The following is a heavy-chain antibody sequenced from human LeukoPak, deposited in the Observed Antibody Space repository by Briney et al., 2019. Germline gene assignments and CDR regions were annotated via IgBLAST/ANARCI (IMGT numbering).Heavy chain of an antibody. V-gene: IGHV3-74*01. CDR1: GFTFSSYW. D-gene: IGHD3-22*01. CDR3: ARSVYDSSGYYRVLEY. Sequence: GGSLRLSCAASGFTFSSYWMHWGRQTPGKGLVWVSRINSDGSSTNYADSVKGRLTISRDNAKNTLYLQMNSLRAEDTAVYYCARSVYDSSGYYRVLEYWGQGTLVTVSS. CDR2: INSDGSST. J-gene: IGHJ4*02.